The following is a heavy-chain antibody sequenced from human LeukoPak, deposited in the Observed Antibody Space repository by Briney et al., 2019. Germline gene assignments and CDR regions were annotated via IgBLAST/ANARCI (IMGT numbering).Heavy chain of an antibody. D-gene: IGHD2-8*01. J-gene: IGHJ4*02. V-gene: IGHV4-4*02. CDR2: ISLTGLT. CDR1: GGSIGNTNW. Sequence: PSGTLSLTCGVSGGSIGNTNWWSWVRQPPGQGLEWIGEISLTGLTHYNPSLESRVTVSLDKSKNQLSLNLTSVTAADTAVYYCSRENGAFSSFGYWGQGTLVTVLS. CDR3: SRENGAFSSFGY.